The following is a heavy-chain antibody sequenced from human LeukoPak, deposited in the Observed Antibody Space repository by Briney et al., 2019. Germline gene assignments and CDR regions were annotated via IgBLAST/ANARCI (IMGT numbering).Heavy chain of an antibody. V-gene: IGHV4-61*02. CDR1: GDSISSGDYY. CDR3: ARAQINDYVWGSYRRYMDV. D-gene: IGHD3-16*02. CDR2: ISSSGST. Sequence: SETLSLTCTVSGDSISSGDYYWSWIRQPAGKGLEWIGRISSSGSTNYNPSLKSRVTISVDTSKNQFSLKLSSVTAADTAVYYCARAQINDYVWGSYRRYMDVWGKGTTVTVSS. J-gene: IGHJ6*03.